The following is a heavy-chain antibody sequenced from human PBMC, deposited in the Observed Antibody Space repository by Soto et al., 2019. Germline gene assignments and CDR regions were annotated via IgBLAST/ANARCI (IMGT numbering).Heavy chain of an antibody. Sequence: QVQLVESGGGVVQPGRSLRLSCAASGFTFSSHGMHWVRRPPARGLEGVAVISYDGSNKFYADSVKGRFTISRDNSKNTLFLQMNSLRGDDTAVYYCAKTNLEWLSDAAFDLWGQGTSVTVSS. D-gene: IGHD3-3*01. J-gene: IGHJ3*01. CDR3: AKTNLEWLSDAAFDL. CDR1: GFTFSSHG. CDR2: ISYDGSNK. V-gene: IGHV3-30*18.